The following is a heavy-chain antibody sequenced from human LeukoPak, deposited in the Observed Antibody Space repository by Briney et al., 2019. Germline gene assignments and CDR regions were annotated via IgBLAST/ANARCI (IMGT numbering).Heavy chain of an antibody. Sequence: PSETLSLTCTVSGGSISSSSYYWGWIRQPPGKGLEWIGSIYYSGSTYYNPSLKSRVTISVDTSKNQFSLKLSSVTAADTAVYYCARADDSSGYNFDYWGQGTLVTVSS. CDR1: GGSISSSSYY. V-gene: IGHV4-39*07. J-gene: IGHJ4*02. D-gene: IGHD3-22*01. CDR3: ARADDSSGYNFDY. CDR2: IYYSGST.